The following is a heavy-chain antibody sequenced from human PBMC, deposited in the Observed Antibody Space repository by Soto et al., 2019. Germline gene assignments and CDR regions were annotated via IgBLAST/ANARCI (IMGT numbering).Heavy chain of an antibody. CDR1: GFSLSTSGVG. CDR3: AHRIAARLDY. V-gene: IGHV2-5*02. CDR2: IYWDDDK. Sequence: QITLKESGPTLVKPTQTLTLTCTFSGFSLSTSGVGVGWIRQPPGKAPEWLALIYWDDDKRYSPSLNSRLTITKDTSKPQVVLTMTTMDPVDTATYYCAHRIAARLDYWGQGALVTVSS. D-gene: IGHD6-6*01. J-gene: IGHJ4*02.